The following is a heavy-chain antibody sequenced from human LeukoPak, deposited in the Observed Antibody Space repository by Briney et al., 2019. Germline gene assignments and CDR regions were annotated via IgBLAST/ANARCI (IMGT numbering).Heavy chain of an antibody. D-gene: IGHD5-12*01. CDR3: ATDASGYFGP. CDR1: GSTFSDYY. J-gene: IGHJ5*02. CDR2: ISNTGSAI. V-gene: IGHV3-11*01. Sequence: GGSLRLSCATSGSTFSDYYMNWLRQAPGRGLEWVSYISNTGSAIYYADSVKGRFTISSDNPTNSVYLQMNSLRAEDTAVYYCATDASGYFGPWGQGTLVTVSS.